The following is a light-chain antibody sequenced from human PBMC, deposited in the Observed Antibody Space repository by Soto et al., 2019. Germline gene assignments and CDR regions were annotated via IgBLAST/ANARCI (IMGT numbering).Light chain of an antibody. CDR2: DVG. J-gene: IGLJ1*01. CDR3: SSYTRSSTLV. CDR1: SSDVGGYNY. V-gene: IGLV2-14*01. Sequence: QSALTQPASVSGSPGQSITISCTGTSSDVGGYNYVSWYQQHPGKAPKLMIYDVGNRPSGVSNRFSGSKSGNTASLTISGLQAEDEADYYCSSYTRSSTLVVGTGTKVTVL.